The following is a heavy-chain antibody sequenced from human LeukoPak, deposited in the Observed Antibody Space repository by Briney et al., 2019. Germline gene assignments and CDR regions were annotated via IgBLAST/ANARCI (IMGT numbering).Heavy chain of an antibody. CDR2: VYYSGRT. V-gene: IGHV4-39*01. CDR1: GGSFSGYY. J-gene: IGHJ4*02. Sequence: TSETLSLTCAVYGGSFSGYYWGWIRQPPGKGLEWIASVYYSGRTYTNPSLKSRVTISVDTSKNHFSLKLDSVTAADTAVYYCARQGSSGWSHFDHWGQGTLVTVSS. D-gene: IGHD6-19*01. CDR3: ARQGSSGWSHFDH.